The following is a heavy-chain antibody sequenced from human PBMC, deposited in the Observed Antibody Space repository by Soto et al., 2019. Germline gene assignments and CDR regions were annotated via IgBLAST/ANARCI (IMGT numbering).Heavy chain of an antibody. Sequence: EVQLVESGGGLVQPGGSLRLSCAASGFTFSSYSMNWVRQAPGKGLEWVSYISSSSSTIYYADPVKGRFTISRDNAKNSLYLQMHSLRAEDTAVYYCAREGFYYYYGMDVWGQGTTVTVSS. V-gene: IGHV3-48*01. J-gene: IGHJ6*02. CDR1: GFTFSSYS. CDR3: AREGFYYYYGMDV. CDR2: ISSSSSTI.